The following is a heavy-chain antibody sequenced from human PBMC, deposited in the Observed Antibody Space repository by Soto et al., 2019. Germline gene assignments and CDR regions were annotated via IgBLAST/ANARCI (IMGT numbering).Heavy chain of an antibody. CDR3: ARVVRDYYDSSGYSSGNNWFDP. V-gene: IGHV1-69*13. J-gene: IGHJ5*02. CDR1: GGTFSSYA. D-gene: IGHD3-22*01. Sequence: GASVKVSCKASGGTFSSYAISWVRQAPGQGLEWMGGIIPIFGTANYAQKFQGRVTITADESTSTAYMELSSLRSEDTAVYYCARVVRDYYDSSGYSSGNNWFDPWGQGTLATVSS. CDR2: IIPIFGTA.